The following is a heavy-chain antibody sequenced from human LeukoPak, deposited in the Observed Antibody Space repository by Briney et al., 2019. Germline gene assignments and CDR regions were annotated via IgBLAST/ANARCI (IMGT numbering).Heavy chain of an antibody. CDR3: ARVYYDYVWGSYRWGAFDI. D-gene: IGHD3-16*02. J-gene: IGHJ3*02. CDR1: GFTFSSYW. CDR2: IKQDGSEK. V-gene: IGHV3-7*04. Sequence: GGSLRLSCAASGFTFSSYWMSWVRQAPGKGLEWVASIKQDGSEKYYVDSVKGRFTISRDNAKNSLYLQMNSLRAEDTAVYYCARVYYDYVWGSYRWGAFDIWGQGTMVTVSS.